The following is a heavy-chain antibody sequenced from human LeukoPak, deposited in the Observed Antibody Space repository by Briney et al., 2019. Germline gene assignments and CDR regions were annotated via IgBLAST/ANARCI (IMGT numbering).Heavy chain of an antibody. J-gene: IGHJ6*03. CDR1: GFTFSSYS. D-gene: IGHD1-1*01. CDR2: IGTASDT. V-gene: IGHV3-13*01. CDR3: ARGPPRGKYYYMDV. Sequence: GGSLRLSCAASGFTFSSYSMNWVRQAPGKGLEWVSTIGTASDTYYPGSVEGRFSLSRDNAKNSLYLQMNSLTAGDTAVYYCARGPPRGKYYYMDVWGKGTTVTVSS.